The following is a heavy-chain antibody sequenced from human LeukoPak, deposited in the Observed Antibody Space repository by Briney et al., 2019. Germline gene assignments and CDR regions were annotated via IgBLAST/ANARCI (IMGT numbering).Heavy chain of an antibody. D-gene: IGHD2/OR15-2a*01. V-gene: IGHV4-34*01. J-gene: IGHJ4*02. CDR1: GESLSSYY. CDR2: INHSGST. Sequence: PSETLSLTCAVYGESLSSYYWSWIRQPPGKGLEWIGEINHSGSTNYNPSLKSRLTISVDTSKNHFSLKLSSVTAADTAVYYCAAPNSLWGQGTLVTVSS. CDR3: AAPNSL.